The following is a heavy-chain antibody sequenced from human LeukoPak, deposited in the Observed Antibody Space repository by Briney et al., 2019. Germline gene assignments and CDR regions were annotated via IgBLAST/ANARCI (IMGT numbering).Heavy chain of an antibody. V-gene: IGHV3-48*02. CDR3: ASYSGTYTKNFGY. D-gene: IGHD1-26*01. CDR2: ISSSSSTI. Sequence: PGGSLRLSCAASGFTFSSSGMNWVRQAPGKGLEWISFISSSSSTIYYADSVKGRFTISRDNAKNSLYLQMNSLRDEDTAVYFCASYSGTYTKNFGYWGQGTLVTVSS. CDR1: GFTFSSSG. J-gene: IGHJ4*02.